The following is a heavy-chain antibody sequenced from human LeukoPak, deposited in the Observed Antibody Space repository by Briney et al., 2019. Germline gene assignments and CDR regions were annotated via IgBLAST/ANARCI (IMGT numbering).Heavy chain of an antibody. CDR1: GGSISSSRYY. CDR2: IYYSGST. D-gene: IGHD2-2*01. J-gene: IGHJ5*02. CDR3: ARRGYCSSTSCYEYWIDP. V-gene: IGHV4-39*01. Sequence: PSETLSLTCTVSGGSISSSRYYWGWIRQPPGKGLEWIGIIYYSGSTYYNPSLKSRLTISVDTSKNQFSLKLSSVTATDTAVYYCARRGYCSSTSCYEYWIDPWGQGTLVTVSS.